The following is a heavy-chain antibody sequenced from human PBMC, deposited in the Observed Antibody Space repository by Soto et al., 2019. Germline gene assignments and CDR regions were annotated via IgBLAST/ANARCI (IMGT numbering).Heavy chain of an antibody. Sequence: SETLSLTCTVSGASIRSADYYWSWIRQAPGKALVWIGFVYYTGTTYYNPSLMSRLTISVDTSKNQFSLKLTSVTAAETAVYYCVRTARQGAVAPHWFDRWGQGTQVTVSS. J-gene: IGHJ5*02. D-gene: IGHD2-21*02. CDR3: VRTARQGAVAPHWFDR. CDR2: VYYTGTT. CDR1: GASIRSADYY. V-gene: IGHV4-30-4*01.